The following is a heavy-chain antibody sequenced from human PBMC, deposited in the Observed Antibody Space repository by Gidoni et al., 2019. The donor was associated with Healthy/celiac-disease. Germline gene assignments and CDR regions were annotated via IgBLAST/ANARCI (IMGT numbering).Heavy chain of an antibody. J-gene: IGHJ4*02. D-gene: IGHD4-17*01. CDR1: GVSLGAYA. CDR2: IRSKAYGWTT. Sequence: EVQLVACGGGLVPPGRSLSRCCTAAGVSLGAYAMSWFRLAPGKGLGWVGFIRSKAYGWTTENAASVKGRFTISRDDSKSIAYLQMNSLKTEDTAVYYCPRALDPYGGGPFDYCGQGTLVTVSS. V-gene: IGHV3-49*03. CDR3: PRALDPYGGGPFDY.